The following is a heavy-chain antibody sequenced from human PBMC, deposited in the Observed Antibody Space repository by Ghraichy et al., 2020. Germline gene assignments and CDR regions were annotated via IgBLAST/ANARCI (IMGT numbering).Heavy chain of an antibody. CDR3: AKPTTVTALFDY. Sequence: GESLNISCAGSGFTFNNYAMSWVRQAPGKGLQWVSFISGSGGTTYYADSVKGRFTISRDNSKNTLYLQMSSLRAEDTAVYYCAKPTTVTALFDYWGQGTLVTVSS. D-gene: IGHD4-17*01. V-gene: IGHV3-23*01. J-gene: IGHJ4*02. CDR1: GFTFNNYA. CDR2: ISGSGGTT.